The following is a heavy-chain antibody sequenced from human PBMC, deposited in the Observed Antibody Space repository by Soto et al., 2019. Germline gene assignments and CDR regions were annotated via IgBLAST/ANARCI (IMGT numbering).Heavy chain of an antibody. Sequence: EVQLVESGGGLVQPGGSLRLSCAASGFTLSNNWMHWVRQAPGEGLVWVSRINIDGSRTTYADSVKGRFTISRDHAKNTLYLHMDSLRVEDTALYYCARDFAGRDDYWGQGTLVTVSS. D-gene: IGHD2-15*01. CDR2: INIDGSRT. V-gene: IGHV3-74*03. CDR1: GFTLSNNW. J-gene: IGHJ4*02. CDR3: ARDFAGRDDY.